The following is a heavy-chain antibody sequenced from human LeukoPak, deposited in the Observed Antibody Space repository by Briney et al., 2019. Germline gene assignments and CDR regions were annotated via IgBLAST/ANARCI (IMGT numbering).Heavy chain of an antibody. Sequence: GGSLRLSCAASGFTFSNYVMSWVRQAPGKGLEWVSAISGSGGSPLYADSARGRFTISRDTSKNTLYLQMNNLTGEDTAVNYXXXXXXRSXXXXXXXDYWGQGTPVIVSS. CDR1: GFTFSNYV. J-gene: IGHJ4*02. CDR2: ISGSGGSP. V-gene: IGHV3-23*01. CDR3: XXXXXRSXXXXXXXDY.